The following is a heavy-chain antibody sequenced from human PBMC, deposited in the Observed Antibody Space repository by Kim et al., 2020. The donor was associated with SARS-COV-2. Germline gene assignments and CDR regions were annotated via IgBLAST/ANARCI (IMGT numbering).Heavy chain of an antibody. CDR3: ARGARSGSYHFDY. Sequence: AQKFQGRVTMTRDTSTSTVYMELSSLRSEDTAVYYCARGARSGSYHFDYWGQGTLVTVSS. V-gene: IGHV1-46*01. J-gene: IGHJ4*02. D-gene: IGHD1-26*01.